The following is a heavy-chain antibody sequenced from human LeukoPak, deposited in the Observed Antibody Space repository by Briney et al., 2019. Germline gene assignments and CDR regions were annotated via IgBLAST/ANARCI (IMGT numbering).Heavy chain of an antibody. J-gene: IGHJ1*01. V-gene: IGHV4-39*07. CDR3: ARVLGIAAAGSPIEYFQH. CDR2: IYYSGST. CDR1: GGSISSSSYY. Sequence: TSSETLSLTCTVSGGSISSSSYYWGWIRQPPGKGLEWIGSIYYSGSTYYNPSLKSRVTISVDTSKNQFSRKLSSVTAADTAVYYCARVLGIAAAGSPIEYFQHWGQGTLVTVSS. D-gene: IGHD6-13*01.